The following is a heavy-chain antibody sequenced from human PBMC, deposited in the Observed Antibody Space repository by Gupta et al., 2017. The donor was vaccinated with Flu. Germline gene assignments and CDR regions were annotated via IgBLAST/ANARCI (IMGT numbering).Heavy chain of an antibody. CDR3: AKDPAGGTDVVTNLDTWFDP. V-gene: IGHV3-30*18. Sequence: QVQLVQSGGGVVQPGRSLRLSCAASGFSFSTYGMHWVRQAPGKGLEWVAAISHDGSNEYYEDSVKGRCTISRDNSKNTLSLQRNSLTTEDSDGYYWAKDPAGGTDVVTNLDTWFDPWGQGALVTVSS. D-gene: IGHD4-4*01. CDR1: GFSFSTYG. CDR2: ISHDGSNE. J-gene: IGHJ5*02.